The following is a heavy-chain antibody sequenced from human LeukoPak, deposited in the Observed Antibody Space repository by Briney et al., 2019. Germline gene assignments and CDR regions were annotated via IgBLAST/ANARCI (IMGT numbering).Heavy chain of an antibody. CDR1: GFILSSYA. CDR2: ISYDGSNK. CDR3: ARDPGGPRIVGATDY. D-gene: IGHD1-26*01. V-gene: IGHV3-30*04. J-gene: IGHJ4*02. Sequence: GGSLRLSCAASGFILSSYAMTWVRQAPGKGLEWVAVISYDGSNKYYADSVEGRFTISRDNSKNTLYLQMNSLRAEDTAVYYCARDPGGPRIVGATDYWGQGTLVTVSS.